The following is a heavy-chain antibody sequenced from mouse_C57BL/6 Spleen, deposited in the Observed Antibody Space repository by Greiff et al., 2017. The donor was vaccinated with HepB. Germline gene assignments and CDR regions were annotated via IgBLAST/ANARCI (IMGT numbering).Heavy chain of an antibody. CDR1: GYSITSGYY. J-gene: IGHJ2*01. D-gene: IGHD2-2*01. Sequence: EVKLLESGPGLVKPSQSLSLTCSVTGYSITSGYYWNWIRQFPGNKLEWMGYISYDGSNNYNPSLKNRISITRDTSKNQFFLKLNSVTTEDTATYYCARSTIYYGYDYFDYWGQGTTLTVSS. CDR3: ARSTIYYGYDYFDY. CDR2: ISYDGSN. V-gene: IGHV3-6*01.